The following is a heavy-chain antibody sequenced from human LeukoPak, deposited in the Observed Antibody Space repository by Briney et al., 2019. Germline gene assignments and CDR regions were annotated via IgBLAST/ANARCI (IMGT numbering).Heavy chain of an antibody. CDR1: GYTFTGYY. Sequence: ASVKVSCKASGYTFTGYYMHWVRQAPGQGLEWMGWINPNSGDTNYAQKFQGRVTMTRDTSISTAYMELSRLGSDDTAVYYCARASRGYCSGGSCYSRFDPWGQGTLVTVSS. CDR2: INPNSGDT. V-gene: IGHV1-2*02. J-gene: IGHJ5*02. CDR3: ARASRGYCSGGSCYSRFDP. D-gene: IGHD2-15*01.